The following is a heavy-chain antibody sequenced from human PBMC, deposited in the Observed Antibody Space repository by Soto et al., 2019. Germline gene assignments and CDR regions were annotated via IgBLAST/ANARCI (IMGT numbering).Heavy chain of an antibody. CDR1: GDSITSRTFY. V-gene: IGHV4-31*03. CDR3: ARDNPDVSRPGFDP. J-gene: IGHJ5*02. CDR2: TYYSEST. Sequence: PSETLSLTCTVSGDSITSRTFYWNWIRQYPGKGLEWIGYTYYSESTYYNPSLKSRVSISRDTSKNQFSLSLSSVTDADTAVYYCARDNPDVSRPGFDPWGQGTLVPVSS.